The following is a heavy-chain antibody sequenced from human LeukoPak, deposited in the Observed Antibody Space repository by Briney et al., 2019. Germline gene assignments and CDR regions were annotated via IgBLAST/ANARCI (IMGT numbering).Heavy chain of an antibody. J-gene: IGHJ3*02. D-gene: IGHD4/OR15-4a*01. CDR2: INPNSGGT. V-gene: IGHV1-2*02. CDR1: GYTFTGYY. CDR3: ARDTMKAGANSIQDAFDI. Sequence: GASVKVSCKASGYTFTGYYMHWVRQAPGQGLEWMGWINPNSGGTNYAQKFQGRVTMTRDTSISTAYMELSRLRSDDTAVYYCARDTMKAGANSIQDAFDIWGQGTMVTVSS.